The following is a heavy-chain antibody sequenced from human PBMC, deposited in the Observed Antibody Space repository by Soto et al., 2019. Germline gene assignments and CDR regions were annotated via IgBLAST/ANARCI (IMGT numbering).Heavy chain of an antibody. CDR2: IDYSGRT. CDR1: GYLISSGYY. CDR3: ARDLSSGYDSYYSDY. D-gene: IGHD3-22*01. V-gene: IGHV4-38-2*02. J-gene: IGHJ4*02. Sequence: PSKTLSLTCSVSGYLISSGYYWGWVRQTPGKGLEWLGSIDYSGRTYYSPSLKSRVSTSVDLSKNQFSLKLRSVTAADTAVYFCARDLSSGYDSYYSDYRGQGTLVTVSS.